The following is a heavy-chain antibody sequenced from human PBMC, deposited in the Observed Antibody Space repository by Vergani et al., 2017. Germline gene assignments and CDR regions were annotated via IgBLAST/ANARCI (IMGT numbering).Heavy chain of an antibody. CDR3: ARDYGPIGDSSGYYYSRXFDL. D-gene: IGHD3-22*01. J-gene: IGHJ2*01. V-gene: IGHV3-30-3*01. CDR1: GFTFSSYA. CDR2: ISYDGSNK. Sequence: QVQLVESGGGVVQPGRSLRLSCAASGFTFSSYAMHWVRQAPGKGLEWVAVISYDGSNKYYADSVKGRFTISRDNSKNTLYLQMNSLRAEDTAVYYCARDYGPIGDSSGYYYSRXFDLWGRGTLVTVSS.